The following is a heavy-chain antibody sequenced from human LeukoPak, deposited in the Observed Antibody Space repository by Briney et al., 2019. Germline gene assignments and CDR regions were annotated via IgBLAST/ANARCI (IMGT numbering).Heavy chain of an antibody. Sequence: TGGSLRLSCGASGYIFSDYYMSWIRQAPAKGLESVPYISSSGSTIYYTDSVKGLFTISRDNPKNSLYLQMTSLRVEDTAVYYCARDLRRPRNLFDYWGQGTLVTVSS. D-gene: IGHD1-14*01. J-gene: IGHJ4*02. V-gene: IGHV3-11*04. CDR2: ISSSGSTI. CDR1: GYIFSDYY. CDR3: ARDLRRPRNLFDY.